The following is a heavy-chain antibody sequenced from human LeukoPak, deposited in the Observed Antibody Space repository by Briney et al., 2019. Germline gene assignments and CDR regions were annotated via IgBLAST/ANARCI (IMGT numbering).Heavy chain of an antibody. CDR1: GFTFTSYY. CDR3: ARDTYYYGSGSYGVYGMDV. V-gene: IGHV1-46*01. D-gene: IGHD3-10*01. CDR2: INPSGGST. Sequence: GGSLRLSCAASGFTFTSYYMHWVRQAPGQGLEWMGIINPSGGSTSYAQKFQGGVTMTRDTSTSTVYMELSSLRSEDTAVYYCARDTYYYGSGSYGVYGMDVWGQGTTVTVSS. J-gene: IGHJ6*02.